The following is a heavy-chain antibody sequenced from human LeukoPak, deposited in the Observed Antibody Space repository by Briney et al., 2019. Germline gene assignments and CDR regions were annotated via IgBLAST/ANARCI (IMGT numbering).Heavy chain of an antibody. J-gene: IGHJ4*02. V-gene: IGHV4-59*01. CDR1: GDSIDSYY. CDR3: AGRSARYFDS. D-gene: IGHD1-26*01. Sequence: LETLSLTCTVSGDSIDSYYWSWIRQPPGEGLQWIGYVFYSGPTNYDASLKSRVAISVDRSKNQFPLKLTSVSAADTAVYYCAGRSARYFDSWGQGTPVTVSS. CDR2: VFYSGPT.